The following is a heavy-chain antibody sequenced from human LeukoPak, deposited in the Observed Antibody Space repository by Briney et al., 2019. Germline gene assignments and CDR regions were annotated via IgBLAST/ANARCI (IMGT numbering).Heavy chain of an antibody. J-gene: IGHJ4*02. Sequence: ASVKVSCKASGYTFSGDYMHWVRQAPGQGLEWMGRIRSNSEDIQYAQNFQGRVTITADKSTSTAYMELSSLRFEDTAVYYCAKEGMDLDTPMGSMVIWGIFEYWGQGTPVTVSS. CDR3: AKEGMDLDTPMGSMVIWGIFEY. CDR2: IRSNSEDI. CDR1: GYTFSGDY. V-gene: IGHV1-2*06. D-gene: IGHD5-18*01.